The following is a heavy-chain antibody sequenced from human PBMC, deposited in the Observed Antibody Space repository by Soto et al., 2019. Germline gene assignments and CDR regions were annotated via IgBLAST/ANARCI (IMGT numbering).Heavy chain of an antibody. Sequence: SETLSLTCAVSGGSISSGGYSWSWIRQPPGKGLEWIGYIYHSGSTYYNPSLKSRVTISVGRSKNQFSLKLSSVTAADTAVYYCARGVGYCSSTSCYINWFDPWGQGTLVTV. CDR3: ARGVGYCSSTSCYINWFDP. CDR1: GGSISSGGYS. V-gene: IGHV4-30-2*01. CDR2: IYHSGST. J-gene: IGHJ5*02. D-gene: IGHD2-2*01.